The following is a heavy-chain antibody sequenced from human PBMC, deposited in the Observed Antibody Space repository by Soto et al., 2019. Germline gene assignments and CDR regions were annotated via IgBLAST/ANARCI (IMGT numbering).Heavy chain of an antibody. J-gene: IGHJ4*02. CDR3: AKEMIASTLADFFDY. CDR2: ISGSGGRT. Sequence: EVQLLESGGGLIQPGGSLRLSCEASGFTFSNYGMTWVRLAPGKGLEWVSTISGSGGRTFYAAPVKGRFTISRDNSKNTLYLQMNSLRAEDRAVYYCAKEMIASTLADFFDYWGQGTLVTVSS. V-gene: IGHV3-23*01. CDR1: GFTFSNYG. D-gene: IGHD2-21*01.